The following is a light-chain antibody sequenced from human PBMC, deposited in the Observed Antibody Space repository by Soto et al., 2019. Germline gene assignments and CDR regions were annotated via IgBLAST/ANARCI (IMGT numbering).Light chain of an antibody. CDR1: QSVLYSSNNKNY. V-gene: IGKV4-1*01. J-gene: IGKJ1*01. CDR2: WAS. Sequence: DIVMTQSPDSLAVSLGERATINCKSSQSVLYSSNNKNYLAWYQQKPGQPPKLLLYWASTRESGVPDRFSGSGSGTGFTLTISSLQAEDVAVYYCQQYYSTPQTFGQGTKVEIK. CDR3: QQYYSTPQT.